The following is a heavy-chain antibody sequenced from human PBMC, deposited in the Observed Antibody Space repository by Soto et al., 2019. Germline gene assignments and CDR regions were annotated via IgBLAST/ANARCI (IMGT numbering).Heavy chain of an antibody. V-gene: IGHV3-33*01. Sequence: AGGSLRLSCAASGFTFSSYGMHWVRQAPGKGLEWVAVIWYDGSNKYYADSVKGRFTISRDNSKNTLYLQMNSLRAEDTAVYYCARDFRSSRRFSYYYGMDVWGQGTTVTVS. CDR1: GFTFSSYG. CDR3: ARDFRSSRRFSYYYGMDV. CDR2: IWYDGSNK. D-gene: IGHD6-6*01. J-gene: IGHJ6*02.